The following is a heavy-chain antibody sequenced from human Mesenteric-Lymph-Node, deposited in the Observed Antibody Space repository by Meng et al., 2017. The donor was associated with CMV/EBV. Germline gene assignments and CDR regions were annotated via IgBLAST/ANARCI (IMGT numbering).Heavy chain of an antibody. CDR2: INACNGNT. CDR3: AGETGGGLDY. V-gene: IGHV1-3*01. D-gene: IGHD1-14*01. J-gene: IGHJ4*02. CDR1: GYTFTSYA. Sequence: SCKASGYTFTSYAMHWVRQAPGQRLEWMGWINACNGNTKYSQKFQGRVTITRDTSASTAYMELSSLRSEDTAVYYCAGETGGGLDYWGQGTLVTVSS.